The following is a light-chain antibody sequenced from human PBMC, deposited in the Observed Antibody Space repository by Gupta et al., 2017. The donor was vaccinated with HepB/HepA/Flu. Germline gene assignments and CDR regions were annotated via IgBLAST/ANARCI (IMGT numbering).Light chain of an antibody. V-gene: IGLV1-44*01. CDR3: AAGRGGLDRWE. CDR1: SSDIGSST. Sequence: SVLTQPPSASGTPGQRVTISCSGSSSDIGSSTVSWYQLLPGAAPKLLVYGNDQRPSGVPGRFSGTKSDTSASLAISGLQAGDEADYYCAAGRGGLDRWEFGGGTKLSVL. J-gene: IGLJ3*02. CDR2: GND.